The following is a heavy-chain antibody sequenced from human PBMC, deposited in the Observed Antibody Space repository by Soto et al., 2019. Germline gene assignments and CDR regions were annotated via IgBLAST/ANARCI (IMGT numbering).Heavy chain of an antibody. V-gene: IGHV4-61*01. Sequence: PSETLSLTCTVSGGSVSSGSYYWSWIRQPPGKGLECVGYIYYSGSTNYNPSLKSRVTISEDTSKNQFSLKLSSVTAADTAVYYCARARGGYYEFWGQGTLVTVSS. CDR3: ARARGGYYEF. CDR1: GGSVSSGSYY. CDR2: IYYSGST. J-gene: IGHJ4*02. D-gene: IGHD3-3*01.